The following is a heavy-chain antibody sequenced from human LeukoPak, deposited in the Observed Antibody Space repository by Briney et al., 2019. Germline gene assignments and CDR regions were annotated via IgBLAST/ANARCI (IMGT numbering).Heavy chain of an antibody. CDR3: ARGPIDVHGY. CDR2: ISSSSTI. D-gene: IGHD3-22*01. CDR1: GFTFSSYS. V-gene: IGHV3-48*01. J-gene: IGHJ4*02. Sequence: GGSLRLSCAASGFTFSSYSMNWVRQAPGKGLEWVSYISSSSTIYYADSVKGRFTISRDNAKNSLYLQMNSLRAEDTAVYSCARGPIDVHGYWDQGTLVTVSS.